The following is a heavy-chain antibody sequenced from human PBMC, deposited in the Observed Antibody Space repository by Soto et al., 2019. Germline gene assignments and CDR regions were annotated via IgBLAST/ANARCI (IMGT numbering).Heavy chain of an antibody. D-gene: IGHD2-2*01. CDR3: AREEVPQWFTRGYYGMDV. Sequence: PSETLSLTCAVSGYSISSGNYWTWIRQPPGKGLEWIGDINHSGSTNYNSSLKSRVTISVDTSNKQLSLKLRSVTAADTAVYYCAREEVPQWFTRGYYGMDVWGQGTTVTVSS. V-gene: IGHV4-34*01. CDR2: INHSGST. CDR1: GYSISSGNY. J-gene: IGHJ6*02.